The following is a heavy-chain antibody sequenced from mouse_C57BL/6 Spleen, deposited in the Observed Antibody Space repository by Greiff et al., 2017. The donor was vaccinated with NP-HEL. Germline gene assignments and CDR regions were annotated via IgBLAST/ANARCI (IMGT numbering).Heavy chain of an antibody. CDR1: GFSLTSYA. CDR2: IWTGGGT. J-gene: IGHJ4*01. Sequence: QVQLQQSGPGLVAPSQSLSITCTVSGFSLTSYAISWVRQPPGKGLEWLGVIWTGGGTNYNSALKSRLSISKDNSKSQVFLKMNSLQTDDTARYYCARSGLLRVVEAMDYWGQGTSVTVSS. D-gene: IGHD1-1*01. CDR3: ARSGLLRVVEAMDY. V-gene: IGHV2-9-1*01.